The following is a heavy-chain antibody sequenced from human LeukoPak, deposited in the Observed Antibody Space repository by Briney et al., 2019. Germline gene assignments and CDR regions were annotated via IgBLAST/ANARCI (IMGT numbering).Heavy chain of an antibody. CDR3: ARGGRPDYGGIRNDAFDI. Sequence: GGSLRLSCAASGFTFSSYSMNWVRQAPGKGLEWVSSISSSSYIYYADSVKGRFTISRDNAKNSLYLQMNSLRAEDTAVYYCARGGRPDYGGIRNDAFDIWGQGTMVTVSS. D-gene: IGHD4-23*01. CDR2: ISSSSYI. CDR1: GFTFSSYS. V-gene: IGHV3-21*01. J-gene: IGHJ3*02.